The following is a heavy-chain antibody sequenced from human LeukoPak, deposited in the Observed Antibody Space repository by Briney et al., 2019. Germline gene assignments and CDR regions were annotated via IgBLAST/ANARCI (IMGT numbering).Heavy chain of an antibody. CDR2: ISGSGGST. CDR1: GFTFSSYA. Sequence: GRSLRLSCAASGFTFSSYAMSWVRQAPGKGLEWVSAISGSGGSTYYADSVKGRFTISRDNSKNTLYLQMNSLRAEDTAVYYCAKDQVVVVPAAAFDYWGQGTLVTVSS. CDR3: AKDQVVVVPAAAFDY. D-gene: IGHD2-2*01. V-gene: IGHV3-23*01. J-gene: IGHJ4*02.